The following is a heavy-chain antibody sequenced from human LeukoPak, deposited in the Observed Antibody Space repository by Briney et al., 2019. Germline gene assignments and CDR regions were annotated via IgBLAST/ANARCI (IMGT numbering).Heavy chain of an antibody. J-gene: IGHJ5*02. CDR2: IYPGDSDT. CDR3: ARLETAGYSSSWLVH. CDR1: GYSFTSYW. V-gene: IGHV5-51*01. D-gene: IGHD6-13*01. Sequence: GESLKISCKGSGYSFTSYWIGWVRQMPGKGLEWMGIIYPGDSDTRYSPSFPGQVTISADKSISTAYLQWSSLKASDTATYYCARLETAGYSSSWLVHWGQGTLVTVSS.